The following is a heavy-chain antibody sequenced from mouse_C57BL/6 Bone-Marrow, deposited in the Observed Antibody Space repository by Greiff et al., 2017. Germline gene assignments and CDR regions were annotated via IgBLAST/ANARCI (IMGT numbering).Heavy chain of an antibody. CDR2: IYPGDGDT. Sequence: QVQLQQSGPELVKPGASVKISCKASGYAFSSSWMNWVKQGPGKGLEWIGRIYPGDGDTNYNGKFKGKATLTADKSSSTAYMQLSSLTSEDSAVYFCARWTPFAYWGQGTLVTVSA. V-gene: IGHV1-82*01. CDR3: ARWTPFAY. CDR1: GYAFSSSW. J-gene: IGHJ3*01.